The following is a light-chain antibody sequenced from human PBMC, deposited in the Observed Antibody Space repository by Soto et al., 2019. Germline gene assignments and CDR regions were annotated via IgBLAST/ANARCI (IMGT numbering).Light chain of an antibody. Sequence: AIQMTQSPSSLSASVGDRVTITCRASQGIRDELGWYQQKAGKAPNLLISAASRLQSGVPSRFSGRGSGTDFTLIISSLQPEDFATYYCLQHYDYPRTFGQGTKVDIK. V-gene: IGKV1-6*01. CDR1: QGIRDE. CDR3: LQHYDYPRT. J-gene: IGKJ1*01. CDR2: AAS.